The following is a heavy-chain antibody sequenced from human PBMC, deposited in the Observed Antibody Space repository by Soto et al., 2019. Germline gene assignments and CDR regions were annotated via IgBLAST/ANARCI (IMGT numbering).Heavy chain of an antibody. J-gene: IGHJ4*02. CDR2: INHSGST. CDR1: GGSFSGYY. V-gene: IGHV4-34*01. D-gene: IGHD3-16*02. Sequence: SETLSLTCAVYGGSFSGYYWSWIRQPPGKGLEWIGEINHSGSTNYNPSLKSRVTISVDTSKNQFFLKLSSVTAADTAVYYCATLKQLITFGGVIGNGPHFDYWGQGTLVTVSS. CDR3: ATLKQLITFGGVIGNGPHFDY.